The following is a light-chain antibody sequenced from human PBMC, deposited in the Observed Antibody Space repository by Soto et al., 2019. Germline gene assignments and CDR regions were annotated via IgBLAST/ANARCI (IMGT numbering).Light chain of an antibody. CDR3: AEWDERLNGFYV. Sequence: QSVLTQPPSASGTPGQRVTISCSGSSSNIVSNTVNWYQQLPGTAPKLLIYNNNQRPSGVPDRISGSKSGTSASLAIGGLQSEDEADYYCAEWDERLNGFYVFGTGNKVTVL. CDR1: SSNIVSNT. J-gene: IGLJ1*01. CDR2: NNN. V-gene: IGLV1-44*01.